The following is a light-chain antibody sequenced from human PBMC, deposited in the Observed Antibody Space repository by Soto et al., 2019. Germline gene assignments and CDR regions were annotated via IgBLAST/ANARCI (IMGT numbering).Light chain of an antibody. CDR2: KTS. CDR3: MQATQFPHT. J-gene: IGKJ2*01. V-gene: IGKV2-24*01. Sequence: DIVMTQTPLSSPVTLGQPASISCRSSQSLLDSDGDTYLSWLQQRPGQPPRLLIYKTSSRFSGGPDRFSGRGAGTDFTLKISRVEGEDFGVYYCMQATQFPHTFGQGTKLEI. CDR1: QSLLDSDGDTY.